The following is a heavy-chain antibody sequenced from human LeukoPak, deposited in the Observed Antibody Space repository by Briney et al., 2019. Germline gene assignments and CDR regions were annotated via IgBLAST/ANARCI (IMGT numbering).Heavy chain of an antibody. CDR3: ARASYYDPPRAYYYYMDV. CDR1: GGSISSYY. J-gene: IGHJ6*03. CDR2: IYTSGST. V-gene: IGHV4-4*09. D-gene: IGHD3-3*01. Sequence: SETLSLTCTVSGGSISSYYWSWIRQPPGKGLEWIGYIYTSGSTNYNPSLKGRVTISVDTSKNQFPLKLSSVTAADTAVYYCARASYYDPPRAYYYYMDVWGKGTTVTVSS.